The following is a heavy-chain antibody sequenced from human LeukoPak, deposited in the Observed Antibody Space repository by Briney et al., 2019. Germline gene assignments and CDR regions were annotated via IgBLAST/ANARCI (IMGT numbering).Heavy chain of an antibody. Sequence: SETLSLTCTVSGDSISGNYWTWIRQPPGKGLEWIGYIYYSGSTNYNPSLKSRVTISIDMSKNQLSLKLSSVTAADTAVYYCARGWAYFDYWGQGTLVTVSS. D-gene: IGHD1-26*01. CDR2: IYYSGST. CDR1: GDSISGNY. V-gene: IGHV4-59*01. J-gene: IGHJ4*02. CDR3: ARGWAYFDY.